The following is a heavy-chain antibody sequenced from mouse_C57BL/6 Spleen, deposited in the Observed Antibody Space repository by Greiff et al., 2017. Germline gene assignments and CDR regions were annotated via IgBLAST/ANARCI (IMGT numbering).Heavy chain of an antibody. Sequence: VQLQQSGPELVKPGASVKISCKASGYTFTDYYMNWVKQSHGKSLEWIGDINPNNGGTSYNQKFKGKATLTVDKSASTAYMELRSLTSEDSAVYYCAREGLLPCYAMDYWGQGTSVTVSS. CDR3: AREGLLPCYAMDY. J-gene: IGHJ4*01. V-gene: IGHV1-26*01. CDR2: INPNNGGT. D-gene: IGHD1-1*01. CDR1: GYTFTDYY.